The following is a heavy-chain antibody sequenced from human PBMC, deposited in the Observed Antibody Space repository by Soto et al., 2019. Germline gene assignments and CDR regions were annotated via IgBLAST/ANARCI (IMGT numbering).Heavy chain of an antibody. Sequence: SETLSLTCAVYGGSFSGYYWSWLRQPPGKGLEWIGEINHSGGTYYNPSLKSRVTISIDTSKTQFSLKLSSVTAADTAVYYCARVQTLFGIINVFDYWGQGILVTVSS. CDR3: ARVQTLFGIINVFDY. D-gene: IGHD3-3*01. CDR2: INHSGGT. V-gene: IGHV4-34*09. J-gene: IGHJ4*02. CDR1: GGSFSGYY.